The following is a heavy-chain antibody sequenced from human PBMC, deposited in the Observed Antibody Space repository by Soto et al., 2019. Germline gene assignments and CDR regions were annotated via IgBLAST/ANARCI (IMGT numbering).Heavy chain of an antibody. CDR2: INPSGGST. V-gene: IGHV1-46*03. CDR3: ARATQLRYFDWLRNNWFDP. Sequence: ASVKVSCKASGYTFTSYYMHWVRQAPGQGLEWMGIINPSGGSTSYAQKFQGRVTMTRDTSTSTVYMELSSLRSEDTAVCYCARATQLRYFDWLRNNWFDPWGQGTLVTVSS. CDR1: GYTFTSYY. D-gene: IGHD3-9*01. J-gene: IGHJ5*02.